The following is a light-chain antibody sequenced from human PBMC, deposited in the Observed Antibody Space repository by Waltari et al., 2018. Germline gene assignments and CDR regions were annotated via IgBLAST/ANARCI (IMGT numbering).Light chain of an antibody. CDR2: WAS. CDR1: QSVLYSSNNENY. Sequence: DIVMTQSPDSLAVSLGERATINCKSSQSVLYSSNNENYLAWYQQRPGQPPKLLIYWASTRESGVPDRFSGSGSGTDFTLTISSLQAEDVALYYYQQYYSTPPTFGGGTKVEIK. V-gene: IGKV4-1*01. J-gene: IGKJ4*01. CDR3: QQYYSTPPT.